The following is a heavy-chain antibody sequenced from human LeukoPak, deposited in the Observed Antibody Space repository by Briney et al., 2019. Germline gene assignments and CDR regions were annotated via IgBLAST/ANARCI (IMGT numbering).Heavy chain of an antibody. Sequence: SETLSLTCAVANESVSRGSYSWSWIRQSPGKGLEWIGYIYYTGGTYYNPSLKSRVTISADKSKNEFSLKLSSVTAADTAVYYCARERDSSGWYPNYYYMDVWGKGTTVTVSS. V-gene: IGHV4-30-2*06. CDR3: ARERDSSGWYPNYYYMDV. CDR2: IYYTGGT. D-gene: IGHD6-19*01. J-gene: IGHJ6*03. CDR1: NESVSRGSYS.